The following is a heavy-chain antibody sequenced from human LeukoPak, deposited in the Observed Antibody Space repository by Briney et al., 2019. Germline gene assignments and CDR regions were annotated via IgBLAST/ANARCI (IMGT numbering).Heavy chain of an antibody. CDR2: IYYSGST. CDR1: GGSISSGGYS. CDR3: ARVEWFGELSPFDI. V-gene: IGHV4-61*08. J-gene: IGHJ3*02. D-gene: IGHD3-10*01. Sequence: SETLSLTCAVSGGSISSGGYSWSWIRQPPGEGLEWIGYIYYSGSTNYNPSLKSRVTISVDTSKNQFSLKLSSVTAADTAVYYCARVEWFGELSPFDIWGQGTMVTVSS.